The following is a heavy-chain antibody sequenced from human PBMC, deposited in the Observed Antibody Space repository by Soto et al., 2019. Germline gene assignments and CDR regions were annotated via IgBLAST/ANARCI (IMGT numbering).Heavy chain of an antibody. CDR1: GFTFSSYT. CDR3: ARGPVAGRGLHAGIVDV. V-gene: IGHV3-30-3*01. D-gene: IGHD6-19*01. J-gene: IGHJ6*02. Sequence: QEQLVESGGGVVQPGRSLRLSCAASGFTFSSYTMHWVRQAPGKGLEWVAVISYDGVNKYYADSVKGRFTISRDNSKKTLLVQMDDLRPEDTAVYYCARGPVAGRGLHAGIVDVWGQGTTVTVSS. CDR2: ISYDGVNK.